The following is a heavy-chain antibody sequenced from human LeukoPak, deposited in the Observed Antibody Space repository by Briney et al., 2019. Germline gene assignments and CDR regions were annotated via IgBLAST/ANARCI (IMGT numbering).Heavy chain of an antibody. CDR3: ATTTVTTSWYFDL. J-gene: IGHJ2*01. D-gene: IGHD4-17*01. Sequence: GGSLRLSCAASGFTFSSYGMHWVRQAPGKGLEWVAFIRYDGSNKYYADSVKGRFTISRDNSKNTLYLQMNSLRAEDTAVYYCATTTVTTSWYFDLWGRGTLVTVSS. V-gene: IGHV3-30*02. CDR2: IRYDGSNK. CDR1: GFTFSSYG.